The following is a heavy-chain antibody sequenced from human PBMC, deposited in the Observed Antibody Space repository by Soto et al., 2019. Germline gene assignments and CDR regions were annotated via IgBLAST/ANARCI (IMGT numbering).Heavy chain of an antibody. CDR3: AGGLTGYEKRHDY. Sequence: EVQLVESGGGLVQPGGSLRLSCAASGFNVRSNYMSWVRQAPGKGLEWVSVIYSGGSTYYADSVKGRFTISRDNSKNTLFLQMNSLRAEDTAVYYFAGGLTGYEKRHDYWGQGTLVTVSS. CDR1: GFNVRSNY. D-gene: IGHD3-9*01. CDR2: IYSGGST. V-gene: IGHV3-66*01. J-gene: IGHJ4*02.